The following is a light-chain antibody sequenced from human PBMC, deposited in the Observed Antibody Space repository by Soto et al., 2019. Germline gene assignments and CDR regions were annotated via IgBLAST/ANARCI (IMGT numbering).Light chain of an antibody. V-gene: IGKV3-11*01. J-gene: IGKJ5*01. Sequence: VMTQSPGTLFFSPGERATPSCRASQSVSSYLAWYQQKPGQAPRLLIYDASNRATGIPARFSGSGSGTDFTLTISSLEPEDFAVYYCQQRSNWPITFGQGTRLEIK. CDR3: QQRSNWPIT. CDR1: QSVSSY. CDR2: DAS.